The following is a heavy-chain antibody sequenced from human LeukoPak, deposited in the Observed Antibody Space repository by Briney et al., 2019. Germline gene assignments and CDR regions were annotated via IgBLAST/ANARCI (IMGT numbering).Heavy chain of an antibody. CDR3: TTETMTTVTTQDY. J-gene: IGHJ4*02. CDR1: GFTLTNAW. CDR2: IKSETYGGTT. V-gene: IGHV3-15*01. D-gene: IGHD4-17*01. Sequence: PGGSLRLSCAASGFTLTNAWMSWVRQAPGKGLEWVGRIKSETYGGTTDYAAPVKGRFTISRDDSKNTLYLQMNSLKTEDTAVYYCTTETMTTVTTQDYWGQGTLVTVSS.